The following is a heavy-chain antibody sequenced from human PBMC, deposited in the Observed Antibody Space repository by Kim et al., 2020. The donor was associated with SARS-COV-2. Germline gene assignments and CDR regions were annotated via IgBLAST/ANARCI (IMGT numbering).Heavy chain of an antibody. CDR3: AKGRIAVAGTPMNY. D-gene: IGHD6-19*01. V-gene: IGHV3-30*02. Sequence: ESGKGRFTISRDNSKNTLCLQMNSLRAEDTAVYYCAKGRIAVAGTPMNYWGQGTLVTVSS. J-gene: IGHJ4*02.